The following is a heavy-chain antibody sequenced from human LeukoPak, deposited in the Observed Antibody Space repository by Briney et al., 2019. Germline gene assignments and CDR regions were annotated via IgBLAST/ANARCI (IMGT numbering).Heavy chain of an antibody. J-gene: IGHJ4*02. CDR3: ARGKMNSDIVVVPAAIRFDY. CDR2: INHSGST. Sequence: SETLSLTCAVYGGSFSGYYWSWIRQPPGKGLVWIGEINHSGSTNYNPSLKSRVTISVDTSKNQFSLKLSSVTAADTAVYYCARGKMNSDIVVVPAAIRFDYWGQGTLVTVSS. D-gene: IGHD2-2*01. CDR1: GGSFSGYY. V-gene: IGHV4-34*01.